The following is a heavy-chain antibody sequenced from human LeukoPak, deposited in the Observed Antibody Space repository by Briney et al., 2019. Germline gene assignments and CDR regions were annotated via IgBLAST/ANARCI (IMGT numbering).Heavy chain of an antibody. CDR2: IHSTGKT. D-gene: IGHD3-22*01. V-gene: IGHV3-53*01. CDR1: GFTVSSNY. Sequence: GGSLRLSCAPSGFTVSSNYMSWVRQAPGKGLEWVSFIHSTGKTYYADSVRGRFTISRDDSENTLYLQMNSLRAEDSAVYYCVSNYYDSRTYYADWGQGTLVTVSS. CDR3: VSNYYDSRTYYAD. J-gene: IGHJ4*02.